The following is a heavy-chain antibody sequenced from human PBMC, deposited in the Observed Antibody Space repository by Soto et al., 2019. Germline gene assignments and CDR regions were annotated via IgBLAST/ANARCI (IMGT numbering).Heavy chain of an antibody. D-gene: IGHD2-21*02. CDR2: IYYNGTT. J-gene: IGHJ4*02. CDR1: GGSVSGGSYF. CDR3: ARDPCGADCYSGLDY. V-gene: IGHV4-61*01. Sequence: QVQLQESGPGLVKPSETLSLSCTVSGGSVSGGSYFWTWIRQPPGRGLEWIGYIYYNGTTNYNPSLKSRVTISADTSRNQFSLKLNSVTAAETAVYFCARDPCGADCYSGLDYWGQGALVTVSS.